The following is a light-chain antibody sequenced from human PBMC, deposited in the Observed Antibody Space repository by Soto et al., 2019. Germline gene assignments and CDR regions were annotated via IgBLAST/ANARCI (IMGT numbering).Light chain of an antibody. Sequence: DIQMTQSPSTLSASVGDRVTITCRASQGISDWLAWYQQKPGKAPKLLIYDASTLESGVPSRFSGSGSGTEFTLTIGSLQPNDSATYYCQQFRGTFGQGTKVEI. CDR1: QGISDW. V-gene: IGKV1-5*01. J-gene: IGKJ1*01. CDR3: QQFRGT. CDR2: DAS.